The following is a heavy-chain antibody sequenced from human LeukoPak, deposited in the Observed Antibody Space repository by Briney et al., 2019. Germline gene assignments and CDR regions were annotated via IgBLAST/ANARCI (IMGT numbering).Heavy chain of an antibody. V-gene: IGHV1-18*01. CDR2: ISGYNGNT. CDR3: ARADIRAIASSGWYGFDY. Sequence: ASVKVSCRASGYTFASYGISWVRQAPGQGLEWMGWISGYNGNTNYAQKFQGRVTMTTDTSTSTAYMELRSLRSDDTAVYYCARADIRAIASSGWYGFDYWGQGTLVTVSS. J-gene: IGHJ4*02. D-gene: IGHD6-19*01. CDR1: GYTFASYG.